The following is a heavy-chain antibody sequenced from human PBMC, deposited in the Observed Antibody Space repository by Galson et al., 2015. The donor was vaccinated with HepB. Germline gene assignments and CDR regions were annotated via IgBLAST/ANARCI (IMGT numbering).Heavy chain of an antibody. CDR1: GFMFRSYA. J-gene: IGHJ4*02. V-gene: IGHV3-30*04. Sequence: SLRLSCAASGFMFRSYAMHWVRQAPGRGLEWVSVISYDGGDKYYADSVKGRFTISRDNFKNTLYQDMNSLRVEDTALYYCAREREYYFDYWGQGILVTVFS. CDR3: AREREYYFDY. CDR2: ISYDGGDK.